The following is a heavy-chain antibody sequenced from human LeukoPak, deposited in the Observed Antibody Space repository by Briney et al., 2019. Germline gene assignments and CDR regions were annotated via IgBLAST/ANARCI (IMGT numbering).Heavy chain of an antibody. CDR1: GFTFSSYV. D-gene: IGHD2-15*01. V-gene: IGHV3-30*04. Sequence: GGSLRLSCAASGFTFSSYVMHWVRQAPGKGLEWVAIISYDGSNEYYADSVKGRFTISRDNSKNTLYLQMNSLRAADTAVYYCARHNEEDPDYYYYYMDVWGKGTTVTISS. J-gene: IGHJ6*03. CDR3: ARHNEEDPDYYYYYMDV. CDR2: ISYDGSNE.